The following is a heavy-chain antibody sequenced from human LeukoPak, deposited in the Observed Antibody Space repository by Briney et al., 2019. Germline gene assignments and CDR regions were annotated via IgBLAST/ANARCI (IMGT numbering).Heavy chain of an antibody. CDR2: IYYSGST. J-gene: IGHJ5*02. V-gene: IGHV4-31*03. CDR1: GGSISSGGYY. Sequence: SETLSLTCTVSGGSISSGGYYWSWIRQHPGKGLEWIGYIYYSGSTYYNPSLKSRVTISVDTSKNQLSLKLSSVTAADTAVYYCARSPYRLWFGERINTHNWFDPWGQGTLVTVSS. CDR3: ARSPYRLWFGERINTHNWFDP. D-gene: IGHD3-10*01.